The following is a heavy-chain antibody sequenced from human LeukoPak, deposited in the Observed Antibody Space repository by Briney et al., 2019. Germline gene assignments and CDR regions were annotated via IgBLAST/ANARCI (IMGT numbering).Heavy chain of an antibody. Sequence: GGSLRLSCAASGFTFSSYETNWVRQAPGKGLEWVSYISSSGSTIYYADSVKGRFTISRDNAKNSLYLQMNSLRAEDMAVYYCAELGITMIGGVWGKGTTVTISS. V-gene: IGHV3-48*03. CDR2: ISSSGSTI. CDR3: AELGITMIGGV. CDR1: GFTFSSYE. J-gene: IGHJ6*04. D-gene: IGHD3-10*02.